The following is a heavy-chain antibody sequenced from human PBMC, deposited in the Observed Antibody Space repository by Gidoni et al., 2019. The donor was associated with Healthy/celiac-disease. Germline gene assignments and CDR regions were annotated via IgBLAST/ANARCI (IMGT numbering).Heavy chain of an antibody. D-gene: IGHD3-10*01. CDR3: ASSRGLKGAFDI. V-gene: IGHV1-69*04. J-gene: IGHJ3*02. CDR1: GGTFSSYA. CDR2: IIPILGIA. Sequence: QVQLVQSGAEVKKPGSSVKVSCKASGGTFSSYAISWVRQAPGQGLEWMGRIIPILGIANYAQKFQGRVTITADKSTSTAYMELSSLRSEDTAVYYCASSRGLKGAFDIWGQGTMVTVSS.